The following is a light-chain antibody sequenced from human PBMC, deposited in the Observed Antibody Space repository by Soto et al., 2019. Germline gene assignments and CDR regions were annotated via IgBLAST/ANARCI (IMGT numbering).Light chain of an antibody. CDR2: DAS. V-gene: IGKV3-11*01. CDR3: QQYNIWPWT. Sequence: EIVLTQSPATLSLSPGERATLSCRASQSVSSYLAWYQQKPGQAPRLLIYDASNRATGIPARFSGSGSGTDFTLTISSLEPEEFAVYYCQQYNIWPWTFGQGTKV. J-gene: IGKJ1*01. CDR1: QSVSSY.